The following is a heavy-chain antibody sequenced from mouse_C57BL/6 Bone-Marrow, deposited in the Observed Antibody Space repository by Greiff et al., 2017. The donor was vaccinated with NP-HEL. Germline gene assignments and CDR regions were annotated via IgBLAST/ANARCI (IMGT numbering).Heavy chain of an antibody. CDR3: ARHGGFAY. CDR2: ISSGGSYT. CDR1: GFTFSSYG. V-gene: IGHV5-6*01. J-gene: IGHJ3*01. Sequence: VKLVESGGDLVKPGGSLKLSCAASGFTFSSYGMSWVRQTPDKRLEWVATISSGGSYTYYPDSVKGRFTISRDNAKNTLYLQMSSLKSEDTAMYYCARHGGFAYWGQGTLVTVSA.